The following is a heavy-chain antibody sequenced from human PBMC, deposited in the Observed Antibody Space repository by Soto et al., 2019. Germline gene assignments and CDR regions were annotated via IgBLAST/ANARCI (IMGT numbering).Heavy chain of an antibody. CDR1: GFSFSSQA. V-gene: IGHV3-30-3*01. Sequence: GESLKISCVASGFSFSSQAMHWVRQAPGKGLEWVAVISYDGSNKYYADSVKGRFTISRDNSKNTLYLQMNSLRAEDTAVYYCARDRSQQWLVLLGSFPFDPWGQGTLVTVSS. CDR2: ISYDGSNK. J-gene: IGHJ5*02. CDR3: ARDRSQQWLVLLGSFPFDP. D-gene: IGHD6-19*01.